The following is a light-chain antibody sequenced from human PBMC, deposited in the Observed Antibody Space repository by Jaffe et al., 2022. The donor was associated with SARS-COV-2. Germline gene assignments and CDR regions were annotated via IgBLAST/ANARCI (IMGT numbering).Light chain of an antibody. V-gene: IGLV2-23*01. CDR1: SRDVGNYIF. CDR3: CSYAGTTTPNWV. Sequence: QSALTQPASVSGSPGQSITISCTGSSRDVGNYIFVSWYQQHPGKAPKLMIYEGTKRPSGISIRFSGSKSGNTASLTISGLQAEDEADYYCCSYAGTTTPNWVFGGGTKLTVL. CDR2: EGT. J-gene: IGLJ3*02.